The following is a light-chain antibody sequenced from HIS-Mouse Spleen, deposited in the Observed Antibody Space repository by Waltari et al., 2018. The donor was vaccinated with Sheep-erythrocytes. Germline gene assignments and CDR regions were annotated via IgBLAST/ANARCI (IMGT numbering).Light chain of an antibody. Sequence: EIVLTQSPATLSLSPGERATLSCRASQSVSSYLAWYQQKPGQAPRLLIYDASNRATGIRARFSGSGSETDFTLTISSLEPEDFAVYYCQQRSNWPQPWTFGQGTKVEIK. CDR2: DAS. CDR3: QQRSNWPQPWT. J-gene: IGKJ1*01. V-gene: IGKV3-11*01. CDR1: QSVSSY.